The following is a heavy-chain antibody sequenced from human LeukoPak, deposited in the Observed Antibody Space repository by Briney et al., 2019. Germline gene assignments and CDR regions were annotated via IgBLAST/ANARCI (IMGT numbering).Heavy chain of an antibody. CDR1: GFTFSSYA. D-gene: IGHD4-23*01. Sequence: PGGSLRLSCAASGFTFSSYAMHWVRQAPGKGLEWVAVISYDGSNKYYADSVKGRFTISRDNSKNTLYLQMNSLRAEDTAVYYCARYLVVTPTYLDYWGQGTLVTVSS. CDR2: ISYDGSNK. J-gene: IGHJ4*02. V-gene: IGHV3-30-3*01. CDR3: ARYLVVTPTYLDY.